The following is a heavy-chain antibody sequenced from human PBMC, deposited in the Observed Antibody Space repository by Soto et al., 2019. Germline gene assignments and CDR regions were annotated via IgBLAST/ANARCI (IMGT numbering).Heavy chain of an antibody. Sequence: QITLKESGPTLLKPTQTLTLTCTFSGFSLTTSGVGVAWIRQPPGKALEWLALIYWDDAKRFSTSLKSRLSITKDTSKNQVVLTKTNMDPVDTATYYWAHSDGGSRDDYWGQGTLVTVSS. CDR3: AHSDGGSRDDY. CDR1: GFSLTTSGVG. D-gene: IGHD6-13*01. CDR2: IYWDDAK. V-gene: IGHV2-5*02. J-gene: IGHJ4*02.